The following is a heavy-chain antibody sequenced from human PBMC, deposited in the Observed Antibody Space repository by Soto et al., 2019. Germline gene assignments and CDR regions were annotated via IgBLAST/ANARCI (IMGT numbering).Heavy chain of an antibody. V-gene: IGHV1-69*02. Sequence: QVQLVQSGAEVKKPGSSVKVSCKASGGTFSSYTISWVRQAPGQGLEWMGRIIPILGIANYAQKFQGRVTITADKSTSTAYMELSSLRSEDTAVYYCARVKGLGCAACDIWGQGTMVTVSS. D-gene: IGHD2-15*01. CDR1: GGTFSSYT. CDR3: ARVKGLGCAACDI. CDR2: IIPILGIA. J-gene: IGHJ3*02.